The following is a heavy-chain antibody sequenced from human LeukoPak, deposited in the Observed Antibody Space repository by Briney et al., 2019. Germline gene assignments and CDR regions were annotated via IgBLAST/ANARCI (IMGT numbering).Heavy chain of an antibody. CDR1: GFTFDDYA. CDR3: ARRREVAAALYYFDY. J-gene: IGHJ4*02. D-gene: IGHD6-13*01. CDR2: ISSSSSYI. V-gene: IGHV3-21*01. Sequence: GSLRLSCAASGFTFDDYAMHWVRQAPGKGLEWVSSISSSSSYIYYADSVKGRFTISRGNAKNSLYLQMNSLRAEDTAVYYCARRREVAAALYYFDYWGQGTLVTVSS.